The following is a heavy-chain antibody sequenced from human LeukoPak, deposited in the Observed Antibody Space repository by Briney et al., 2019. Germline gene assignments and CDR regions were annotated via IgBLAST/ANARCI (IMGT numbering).Heavy chain of an antibody. Sequence: SETLSLTCTVSGGSISSDHYYWGWIRQPPGKGLEWIGSIYYSGNSYYNPSLKSRVTMSVDTSKNQFSLKVSSVTAADTAVYYCARDGVYCSGGSCYSSRNAFDIWGQGTMVTVSS. V-gene: IGHV4-39*07. J-gene: IGHJ3*02. CDR2: IYYSGNS. D-gene: IGHD2-15*01. CDR1: GGSISSDHYY. CDR3: ARDGVYCSGGSCYSSRNAFDI.